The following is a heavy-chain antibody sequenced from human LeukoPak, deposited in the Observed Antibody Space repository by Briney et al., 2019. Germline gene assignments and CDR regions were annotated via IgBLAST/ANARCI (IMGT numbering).Heavy chain of an antibody. CDR1: GGSISSYY. CDR2: INHSGST. Sequence: SETLSLTCTVSGGSISSYYWSWIRQPPGKGLEWIGEINHSGSTNYNPSLKSRVTISVDTSKNQFSLKLSSVTAADTAVYYCAREGGYYYGSGVDYWGQGTLVTVSS. D-gene: IGHD3-10*01. V-gene: IGHV4-34*01. J-gene: IGHJ4*02. CDR3: AREGGYYYGSGVDY.